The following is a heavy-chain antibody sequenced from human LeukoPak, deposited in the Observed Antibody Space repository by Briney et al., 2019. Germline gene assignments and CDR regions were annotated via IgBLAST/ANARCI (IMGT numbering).Heavy chain of an antibody. Sequence: GGSLKLSCAASGFTFSGSAMHWVRQASGKGLEWVGRIRGKANSYATAYAASVKGRFTISRDDPKNTAYLQMNSLKTEDTAVYYCTTYCSGGSCYSYDAFDIWGQGTMVTVSS. D-gene: IGHD2-15*01. CDR1: GFTFSGSA. J-gene: IGHJ3*02. V-gene: IGHV3-73*01. CDR2: IRGKANSYAT. CDR3: TTYCSGGSCYSYDAFDI.